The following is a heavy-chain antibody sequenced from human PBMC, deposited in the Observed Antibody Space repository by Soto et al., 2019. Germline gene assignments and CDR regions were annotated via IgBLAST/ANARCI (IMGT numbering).Heavy chain of an antibody. CDR2: IDPSDSYT. CDR3: ARQEVVAATDPWFDS. CDR1: GYSFTSYW. D-gene: IGHD2-15*01. J-gene: IGHJ5*01. V-gene: IGHV5-10-1*01. Sequence: GESLKISCKGPGYSFTSYWISWVRQMPGKGLEWMGRIDPSDSYTNYSPSFQGHVTISADKSISTAYLQWSSLKASDTAMYYCARQEVVAATDPWFDSWGQGTLVTVSS.